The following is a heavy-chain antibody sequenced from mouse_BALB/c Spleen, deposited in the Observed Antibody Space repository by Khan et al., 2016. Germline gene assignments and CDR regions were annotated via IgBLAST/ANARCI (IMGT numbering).Heavy chain of an antibody. Sequence: QIQLVQSGPELKKPGETVKISCKASGYTFTNYGMNWVKQAPGKGLQWMGWINTYTGEPTYADDFKGRFAFSLETSANTAYLQINHLKNEDMATYFCARFRYANYWGQGTTLTVSS. CDR1: GYTFTNYG. J-gene: IGHJ2*01. CDR3: ARFRYANY. D-gene: IGHD1-1*01. V-gene: IGHV9-1*02. CDR2: INTYTGEP.